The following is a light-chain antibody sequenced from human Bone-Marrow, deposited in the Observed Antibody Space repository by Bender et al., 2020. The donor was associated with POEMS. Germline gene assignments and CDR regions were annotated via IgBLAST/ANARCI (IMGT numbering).Light chain of an antibody. CDR2: EVS. CDR1: SFDIGSYNY. J-gene: IGLJ3*02. CDR3: AVWDDSLNGWV. V-gene: IGLV2-14*01. Sequence: QSALTQPASVSGSPGQSIAISCTGTSFDIGSYNYVSWYQQHPGKAPKLIIYEVSKRPSGVSNRFSGSKSGNTASLAISWLQSEDEADYYCAVWDDSLNGWVFGGGTKLTVL.